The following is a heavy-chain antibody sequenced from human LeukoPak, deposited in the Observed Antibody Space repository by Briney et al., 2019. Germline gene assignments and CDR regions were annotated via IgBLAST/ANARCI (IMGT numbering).Heavy chain of an antibody. CDR3: ARAFGGTADY. D-gene: IGHD3-10*01. CDR1: GGTFSGYY. J-gene: IGHJ4*02. CDR2: INHSGST. V-gene: IGHV4-34*01. Sequence: SETLSLTCAVYGGTFSGYYWSWIRQPPGKGLEWIGEINHSGSTNYNPSLKSRGTISVDTSKNQFSLKLSSVNAADTAVYYCARAFGGTADYWGQGTLVTVSS.